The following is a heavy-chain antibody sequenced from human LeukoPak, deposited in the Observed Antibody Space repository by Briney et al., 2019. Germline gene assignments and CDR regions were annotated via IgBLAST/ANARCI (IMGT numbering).Heavy chain of an antibody. J-gene: IGHJ4*02. Sequence: HPGRSLRLSCAASGFTFDDYAMHWVRQAPGKGLEWVSGIGWNSGSIGYADSVKGRFTISRDNAKKSLYLQMNSLRAEDTALYYCAKAASPSILGDYSDYWGQGTLVTVSS. CDR3: AKAASPSILGDYSDY. CDR2: IGWNSGSI. V-gene: IGHV3-9*01. CDR1: GFTFDDYA. D-gene: IGHD2-2*01.